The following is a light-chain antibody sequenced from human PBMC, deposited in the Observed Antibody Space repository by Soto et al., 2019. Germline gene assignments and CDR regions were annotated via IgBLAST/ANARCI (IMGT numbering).Light chain of an antibody. J-gene: IGKJ4*01. V-gene: IGKV3-11*01. CDR2: DAS. CDR3: QHRYNWPLT. Sequence: EIVLTQSPATLSLSPGERATLSCRASQSVSKYLAWYQQKSGQAPRLLLYDASSRATGIPARFSGSGSGTDFTLTISSREPEDFAVYYCQHRYNWPLTFGGGTKVEIK. CDR1: QSVSKY.